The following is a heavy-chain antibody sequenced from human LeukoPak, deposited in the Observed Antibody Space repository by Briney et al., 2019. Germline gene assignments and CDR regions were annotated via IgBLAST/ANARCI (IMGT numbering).Heavy chain of an antibody. J-gene: IGHJ5*02. Sequence: SSETLSLTCTVSGGSISSSSYYWSWIRQPPGKGLECIGYIHYSGSTNYNPSLKSRVTISVDTSKNQFSLKLKSVTAADTAVYYCARGGYYGWGNDFRFDPWGQGTLVTVSS. D-gene: IGHD3-10*01. CDR3: ARGGYYGWGNDFRFDP. CDR2: IHYSGST. V-gene: IGHV4-61*01. CDR1: GGSISSSSYY.